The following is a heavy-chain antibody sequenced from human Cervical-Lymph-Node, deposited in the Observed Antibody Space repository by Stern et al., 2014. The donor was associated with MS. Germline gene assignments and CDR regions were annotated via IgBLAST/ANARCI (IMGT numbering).Heavy chain of an antibody. V-gene: IGHV5-51*03. CDR3: ARRGHGYMGIDY. CDR2: IYPGDSET. Sequence: EVQLVESGAEVRKPGESLRISCEVSGYRFTNNWIGWVRQVPGKGLEWMGIIYPGDSETRYSPSVQGQVTIVGDNYHSIPYMQGSSLRASDTAIYYCARRGHGYMGIDYWGQGTLVTVSS. D-gene: IGHD1-1*01. J-gene: IGHJ4*02. CDR1: GYRFTNNW.